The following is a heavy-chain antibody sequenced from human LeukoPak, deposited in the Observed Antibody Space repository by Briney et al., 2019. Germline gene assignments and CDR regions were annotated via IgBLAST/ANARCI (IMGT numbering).Heavy chain of an antibody. CDR1: GFTFSSYG. Sequence: QPGGSLRLSCAASGFTFSSYGMNWVRQAPGKGLEWVSAISGSGTRTYYADSVKGRFTISRDNAKNSLYLQMNSLRAEDTAVYYCAREEEYSSSPPDYWGQGTLVTVSS. CDR3: AREEEYSSSPPDY. J-gene: IGHJ4*02. CDR2: ISGSGTRT. V-gene: IGHV3-23*01. D-gene: IGHD6-6*01.